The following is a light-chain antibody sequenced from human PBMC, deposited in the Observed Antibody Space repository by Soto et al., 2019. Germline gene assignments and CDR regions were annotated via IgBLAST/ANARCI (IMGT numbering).Light chain of an antibody. Sequence: DIVLTQSPATLSLSPGERVTLSCRASQSVSTYLAWYQQKPGQAPRLLIYDASKRATGIPARFSGSGSGTDCTLTTLSIEPEDFGVYYCQHRSNYHPKWTFGQGTKVDIK. J-gene: IGKJ1*01. CDR3: QHRSNYHPKWT. CDR1: QSVSTY. CDR2: DAS. V-gene: IGKV3-11*01.